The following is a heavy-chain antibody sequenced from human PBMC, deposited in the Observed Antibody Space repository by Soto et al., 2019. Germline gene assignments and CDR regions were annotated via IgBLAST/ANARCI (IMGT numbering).Heavy chain of an antibody. CDR2: IYHSGST. D-gene: IGHD3-16*01. CDR3: ARDQGDLRLYPKWFDP. CDR1: GYSISSGYY. J-gene: IGHJ5*02. V-gene: IGHV4-38-2*02. Sequence: PSETLSLTCAVSGYSISSGYYWGWIRQPPGKGLEWIGSIYHSGSTYYNPPLKSRVTISVDTSKNQFSLKLSSVTAADTAVYYCARDQGDLRLYPKWFDPWGQGTLVTVSS.